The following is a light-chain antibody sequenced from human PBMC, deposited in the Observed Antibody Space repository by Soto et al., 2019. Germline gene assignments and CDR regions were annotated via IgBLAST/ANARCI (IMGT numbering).Light chain of an antibody. CDR3: SSHTTTSTVYV. CDR1: SSDVGGYNF. Sequence: QSALTQPASVSGSPGQSITISCTGTSSDVGGYNFVSWYQQHPGKAPKLMIYDVSNRPSGVSNRFSGSKSGNTASLTISGLQAEDAADYYCSSHTTTSTVYVFGTGTKLTVL. CDR2: DVS. J-gene: IGLJ1*01. V-gene: IGLV2-14*03.